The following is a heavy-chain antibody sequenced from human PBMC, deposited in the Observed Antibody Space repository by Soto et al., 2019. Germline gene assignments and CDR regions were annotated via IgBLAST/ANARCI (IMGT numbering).Heavy chain of an antibody. Sequence: SVKVSCKASGGTFSSYAISWVRQAPGQGLEWMGGIIPIFGTANYAQRFQGRVTITADESTSTAYMELSSLRSEDTAVYYCARDGEEGPYDSSAWGQGTLVTVSS. V-gene: IGHV1-69*13. CDR1: GGTFSSYA. CDR3: ARDGEEGPYDSSA. J-gene: IGHJ4*02. CDR2: IIPIFGTA. D-gene: IGHD3-22*01.